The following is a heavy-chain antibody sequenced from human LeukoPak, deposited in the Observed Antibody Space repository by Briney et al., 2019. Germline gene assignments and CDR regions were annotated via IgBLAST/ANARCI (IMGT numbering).Heavy chain of an antibody. D-gene: IGHD6-13*01. Sequence: GASMKVSCKASGYSFTGYFMHWVRQAPGQGLEWMGWINPNSGDTIYAQKFQGWLTLTRDTSIATAYMELSSLRSDDTAVYYCARIAAAAPDAFDVWGQGTMVTVSS. CDR1: GYSFTGYF. J-gene: IGHJ3*01. CDR2: INPNSGDT. CDR3: ARIAAAAPDAFDV. V-gene: IGHV1-2*04.